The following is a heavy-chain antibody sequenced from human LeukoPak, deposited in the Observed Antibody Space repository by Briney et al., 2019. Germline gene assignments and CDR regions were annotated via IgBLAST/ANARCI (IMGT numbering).Heavy chain of an antibody. CDR2: ISSSSSTI. Sequence: GGSLRLSCAASGFTFSSYSMNWVRQAPGKGLEWVSYISSSSSTIYYADSVKGRFTISRDNAKNSLYLQMNSLRAEDTAVYYCAKDKDTTTLGYFDCWGQGTLVTVSS. J-gene: IGHJ4*02. D-gene: IGHD5-18*01. CDR3: AKDKDTTTLGYFDC. V-gene: IGHV3-48*01. CDR1: GFTFSSYS.